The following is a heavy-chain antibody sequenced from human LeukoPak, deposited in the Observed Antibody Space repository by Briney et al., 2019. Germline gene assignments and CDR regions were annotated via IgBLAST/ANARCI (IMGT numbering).Heavy chain of an antibody. CDR1: GFTFSSYS. V-gene: IGHV3-48*02. J-gene: IGHJ4*02. CDR3: GREYSSSSGKARDY. CDR2: ISSSGSTL. D-gene: IGHD6-6*01. Sequence: GGSLRLSCAASGFTFSSYSMNWVRQAPGKGLEWVSYISSSGSTLHYADSVKGRFTISRDSAKSSLYLQLNSLRDEDTAVYYCGREYSSSSGKARDYGGQGTLVTVSS.